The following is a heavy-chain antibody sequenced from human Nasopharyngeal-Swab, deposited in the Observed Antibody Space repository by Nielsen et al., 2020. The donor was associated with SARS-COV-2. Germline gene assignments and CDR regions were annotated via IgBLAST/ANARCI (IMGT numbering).Heavy chain of an antibody. D-gene: IGHD5-12*01. J-gene: IGHJ6*02. Sequence: SETLSLTCAVYGGSFSDSYWTWIRQPPGKGLEWIGEINHIGSTNYNPSLKSRVTISVDTSKNQFSLKLSSVTAADTAVHYCARALSDYDKAYYYYGMDVWGQGTTVTVSS. CDR1: GGSFSDSY. CDR2: INHIGST. CDR3: ARALSDYDKAYYYYGMDV. V-gene: IGHV4-34*01.